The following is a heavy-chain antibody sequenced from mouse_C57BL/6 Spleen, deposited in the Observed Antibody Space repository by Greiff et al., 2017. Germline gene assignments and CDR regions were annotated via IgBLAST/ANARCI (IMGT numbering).Heavy chain of an antibody. J-gene: IGHJ4*01. V-gene: IGHV1-69*01. CDR3: ASGGPYAMDY. CDR1: GYTFTSYW. CDR2: IDPSDSYT. Sequence: QVQLQQPGAELVMPGASVKLSCKASGYTFTSYWMHWVNQRPGQGLEWIGEIDPSDSYTTYNQKFKGTSTLTVDKSYSTLYMQLSSLTSEDSAVYYCASGGPYAMDYWGKGTSVTVAS.